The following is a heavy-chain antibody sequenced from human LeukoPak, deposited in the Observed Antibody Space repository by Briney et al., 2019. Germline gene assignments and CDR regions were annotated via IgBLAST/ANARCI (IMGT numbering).Heavy chain of an antibody. Sequence: SETLSLTCTVSGGSISSSSYYWGWIRQSPGKGLEWIGSIYYSGNTYYNPSLNSRVTITVDTSKNQFSLQLSSVTAADTTVYYCARSHIVAVTGFAFDIWGQGTMVTVSS. CDR1: GGSISSSSYY. J-gene: IGHJ3*02. CDR3: ARSHIVAVTGFAFDI. D-gene: IGHD2-21*02. V-gene: IGHV4-39*01. CDR2: IYYSGNT.